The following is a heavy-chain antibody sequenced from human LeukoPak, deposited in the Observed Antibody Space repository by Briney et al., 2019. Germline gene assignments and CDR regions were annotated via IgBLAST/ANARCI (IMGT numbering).Heavy chain of an antibody. CDR1: GFTFSSYA. V-gene: IGHV3-30*04. CDR3: ARTTITMVRGVSYDAFDI. D-gene: IGHD3-10*01. CDR2: ISYDGSSK. Sequence: GGSLRLSCAASGFTFSSYAMHWVRQAPGKGLEWVAVISYDGSSKYYADSVKGRFTISRDNSKNTLYLQMNSLRAEDTAVYYCARTTITMVRGVSYDAFDIWGQGTMVTVSS. J-gene: IGHJ3*02.